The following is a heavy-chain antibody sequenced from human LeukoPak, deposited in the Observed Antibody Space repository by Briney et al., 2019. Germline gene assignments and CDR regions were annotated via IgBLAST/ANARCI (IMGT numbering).Heavy chain of an antibody. CDR1: GGSFSGYY. V-gene: IGHV4-34*01. CDR3: ARVSGYSYGWSYYYYMDV. D-gene: IGHD5-18*01. J-gene: IGHJ6*03. Sequence: SETLSLTCAVYGGSFSGYYWSWIRQPPGKWLEWMGEINHSGSTNYNPSLKSRVTISVDTSKNQFSLKLSSVTAADTAVYYCARVSGYSYGWSYYYYMDVWGKGPTVTVSS. CDR2: INHSGST.